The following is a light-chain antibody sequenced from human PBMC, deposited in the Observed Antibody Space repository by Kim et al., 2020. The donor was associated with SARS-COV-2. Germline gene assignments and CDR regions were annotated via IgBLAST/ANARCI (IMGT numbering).Light chain of an antibody. Sequence: LGQTVRITCQGDSLRSYEASWYQQKPGQAPVLVIYGKNNRPSGIPDRFSGSSSGNTASLTITGAQAEDEADYYCNSRDSSGNHHYVFGTGTKVTVL. CDR3: NSRDSSGNHHYV. V-gene: IGLV3-19*01. CDR1: SLRSYE. CDR2: GKN. J-gene: IGLJ1*01.